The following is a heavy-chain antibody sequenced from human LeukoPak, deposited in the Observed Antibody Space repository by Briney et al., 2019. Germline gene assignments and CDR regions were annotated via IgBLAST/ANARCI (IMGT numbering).Heavy chain of an antibody. J-gene: IGHJ4*02. Sequence: PGSSVKVSCKTSGGTLRRSAISWVRQAPGQGLEWMGGIIPMFATTNYAQKFQGRVTVTSDESTGTAFMELSSLRSEDTAVYYCATADLGYCAGIRCYSSYYFAHWGQGTLVTVSS. V-gene: IGHV1-69*01. D-gene: IGHD2-8*02. CDR1: GGTLRRSA. CDR3: ATADLGYCAGIRCYSSYYFAH. CDR2: IIPMFATT.